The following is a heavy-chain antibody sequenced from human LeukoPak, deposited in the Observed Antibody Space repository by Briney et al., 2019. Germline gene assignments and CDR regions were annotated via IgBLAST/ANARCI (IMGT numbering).Heavy chain of an antibody. CDR2: ISYDGSNK. CDR3: AKDYSGYYYRGADY. D-gene: IGHD3-22*01. Sequence: GRSLRLSCAASGFTFSNYAIHWVRQAPGKGLEWVAVISYDGSNKYYADSVKGRFTISRDNSKNTLYLQMNSLRAEDTAVYFCAKDYSGYYYRGADYWGPGTLVTVSS. V-gene: IGHV3-30-3*01. CDR1: GFTFSNYA. J-gene: IGHJ4*02.